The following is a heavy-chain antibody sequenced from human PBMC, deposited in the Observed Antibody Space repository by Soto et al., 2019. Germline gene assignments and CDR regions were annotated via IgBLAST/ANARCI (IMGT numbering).Heavy chain of an antibody. Sequence: SETLSLTCTVSGGSISSSSYYWGWIRQPPGKGLEWIGSIYYSGSTYYNPSLKSRVTISVDTSKNQFSLKLSSVTAADTAVYYCARLPSSGWFFTPPFDYWGEGTMVTVYS. J-gene: IGHJ4*02. CDR2: IYYSGST. V-gene: IGHV4-39*01. D-gene: IGHD6-19*01. CDR1: GGSISSSSYY. CDR3: ARLPSSGWFFTPPFDY.